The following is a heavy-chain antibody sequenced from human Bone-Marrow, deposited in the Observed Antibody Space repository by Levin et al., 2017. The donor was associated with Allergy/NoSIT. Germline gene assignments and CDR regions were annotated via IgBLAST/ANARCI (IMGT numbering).Heavy chain of an antibody. V-gene: IGHV3-33*01. CDR3: ARGTPGIAAAGTGGDAFDI. Sequence: GGSLRLSCAASGFTFSSYGMHWVRQAPGKGLEWVAVIWYDGSNKYYADSVKGRFTISRDNSKNTLYLQMNSLRAEDTAVYYCARGTPGIAAAGTGGDAFDIWGQGTMVTVSS. CDR1: GFTFSSYG. CDR2: IWYDGSNK. D-gene: IGHD6-13*01. J-gene: IGHJ3*02.